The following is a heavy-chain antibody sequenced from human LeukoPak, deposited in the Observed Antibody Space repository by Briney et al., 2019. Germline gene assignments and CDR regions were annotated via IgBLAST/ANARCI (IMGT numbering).Heavy chain of an antibody. CDR3: ARDSSMLRGPLVIYYFDF. CDR1: GFTFSSYS. J-gene: IGHJ4*02. D-gene: IGHD3-10*01. CDR2: ISSSSSYI. Sequence: GGSLRLSCAASGFTFSSYSMNWVRQAPGRGLEWVSSISSSSSYIYYTDSVKGRFTISRDNAKNSLFLQMNSLRAEDTAVYYCARDSSMLRGPLVIYYFDFWGQGTLVTVSS. V-gene: IGHV3-21*04.